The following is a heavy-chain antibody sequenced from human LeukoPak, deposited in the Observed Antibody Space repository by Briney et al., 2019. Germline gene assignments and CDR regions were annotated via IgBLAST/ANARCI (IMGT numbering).Heavy chain of an antibody. Sequence: PGGSLRLSCVASGFSFSDYGMHWVRQAPGKGLEWMAVISYDGITKKYADSVQGRFTISRDISKNTVQLEMNSLRVEDTAVYYCVFCSGGNCYYAVRGWTYWGQGTLVTVSS. CDR3: VFCSGGNCYYAVRGWTY. CDR2: ISYDGITK. D-gene: IGHD2-15*01. V-gene: IGHV3-30*03. CDR1: GFSFSDYG. J-gene: IGHJ4*02.